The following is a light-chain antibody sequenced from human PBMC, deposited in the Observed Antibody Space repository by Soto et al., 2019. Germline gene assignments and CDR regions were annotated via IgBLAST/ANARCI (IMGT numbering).Light chain of an antibody. CDR3: TSYTSTTTLV. Sequence: QSALTQPASVSGSPGQSITISCTGTSNDIGANNYVSWYQHRPGKAPKILIYEAANRPSGVSHRFSASKSGNTASLTISGLQAEDEADYFCTSYTSTTTLVFGGGTKLTVL. CDR2: EAA. J-gene: IGLJ2*01. V-gene: IGLV2-14*01. CDR1: SNDIGANNY.